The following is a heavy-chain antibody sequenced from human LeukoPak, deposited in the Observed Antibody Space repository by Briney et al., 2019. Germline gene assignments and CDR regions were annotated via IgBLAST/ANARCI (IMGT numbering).Heavy chain of an antibody. CDR1: GFTFSNAW. Sequence: GGCLLLSCATSGFTFSNAWMTWVRQAPGKGLEWVGLIKRKTDGGTTHYAAPVKGRFTVSRDDSINTLYLQMDSLKTEDTGVYYCTKAVRITGLDYWGQGALVTVSS. V-gene: IGHV3-15*01. CDR2: IKRKTDGGTT. J-gene: IGHJ4*02. D-gene: IGHD3-16*01. CDR3: TKAVRITGLDY.